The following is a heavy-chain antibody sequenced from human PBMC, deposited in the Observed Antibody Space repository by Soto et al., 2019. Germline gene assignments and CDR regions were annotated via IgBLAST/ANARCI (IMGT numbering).Heavy chain of an antibody. CDR1: GGSISSSGYY. V-gene: IGHV4-31*03. D-gene: IGHD3-22*01. CDR3: ARDVSYDGSGWANWFDP. J-gene: IGHJ5*02. CDR2: IHYSGNT. Sequence: QVQLQESGPGLVKPSQTLSLTCTVSGGSISSSGYYWSWLRQNPGKGLEWIGYIHYSGNTYYMPSPKSRVTISLDTSKNQFSLKLSSVTAADTAVYYCARDVSYDGSGWANWFDPWGQGTLVTVSS.